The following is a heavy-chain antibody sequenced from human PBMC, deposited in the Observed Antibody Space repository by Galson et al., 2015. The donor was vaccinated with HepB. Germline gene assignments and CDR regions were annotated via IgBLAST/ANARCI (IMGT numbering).Heavy chain of an antibody. D-gene: IGHD6-13*01. Sequence: CAISGDSVSRDSAAWNWIRQSPSRGLEGLGRTYYRSEWYSDYAVSVKGRIRVNADTSKNQFSLHLTSVTPDDTAVYFCARVKQVAWYFELWGRGPLVTVSS. CDR3: ARVKQVAWYFEL. CDR1: GDSVSRDSAA. CDR2: TYYRSEWYS. J-gene: IGHJ2*01. V-gene: IGHV6-1*01.